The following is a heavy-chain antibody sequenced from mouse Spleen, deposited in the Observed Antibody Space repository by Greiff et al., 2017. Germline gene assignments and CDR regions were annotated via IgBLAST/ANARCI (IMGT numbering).Heavy chain of an antibody. J-gene: IGHJ2*01. D-gene: IGHD2-1*01. CDR2: ISNLAYSI. CDR3: ARDYGNFGGFDY. V-gene: IGHV5-15*02. CDR1: GFTFSDYG. Sequence: EVQVVESGGGLVQPGGSRKLSCAASGFTFSDYGMAWVRQAPGKGPEWVAFISNLAYSIYYADTVTGRFTISRENAKNTLYLEMSSLRSEDTAMYYCARDYGNFGGFDYWGQGTTLTVSS.